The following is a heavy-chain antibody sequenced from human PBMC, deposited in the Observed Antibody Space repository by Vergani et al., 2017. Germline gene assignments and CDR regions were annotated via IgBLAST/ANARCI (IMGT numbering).Heavy chain of an antibody. CDR1: GGSISSGDYY. V-gene: IGHV4-30-4*01. D-gene: IGHD2-2*01. CDR3: AGVYRSGIVVVPAARGTHYYYGMDV. CDR2: IYYSGST. J-gene: IGHJ6*02. Sequence: QVQLQESGPGLVKPSQTLSLTCTVSGGSISSGDYYWSWIRQPPGKGLEWIGYIYYSGSTYYNPSLKSRVTISVDTSKNQFSLKLSSVTAADTAVYYCAGVYRSGIVVVPAARGTHYYYGMDVWGQGTTVTVSS.